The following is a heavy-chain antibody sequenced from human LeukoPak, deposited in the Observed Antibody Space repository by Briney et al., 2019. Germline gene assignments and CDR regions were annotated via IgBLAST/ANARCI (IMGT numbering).Heavy chain of an antibody. CDR2: VDPEDGET. V-gene: IGHV1-69-2*01. CDR3: ATRPAYYYDSSGYYKSGDWFDP. CDR1: GYTFTDYY. Sequence: ATVKISCKASGYTFTDYYMHWVQQAPGKGLEWMGRVDPEDGETIYAEKFQGRVTIIADTSTDTAYMELSSLRSEDTAVYYCATRPAYYYDSSGYYKSGDWFDPWGQGTLVTVSS. J-gene: IGHJ5*02. D-gene: IGHD3-22*01.